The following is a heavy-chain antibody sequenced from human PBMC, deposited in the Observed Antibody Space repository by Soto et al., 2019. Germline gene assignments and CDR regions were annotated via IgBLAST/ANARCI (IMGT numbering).Heavy chain of an antibody. V-gene: IGHV4-59*01. CDR1: GGSISSYY. J-gene: IGHJ6*02. Sequence: QVQLQESGPGLVKPSETLSLTCTVSGGSISSYYWSWIRQPPGKGLAWIGYIYYSGSTNYNPSLKSRVTISVGTSKNQFSLKLSSVTAADTAVYYCARATLQQLGGMDVWGQGTTVTVSS. CDR2: IYYSGST. D-gene: IGHD6-13*01. CDR3: ARATLQQLGGMDV.